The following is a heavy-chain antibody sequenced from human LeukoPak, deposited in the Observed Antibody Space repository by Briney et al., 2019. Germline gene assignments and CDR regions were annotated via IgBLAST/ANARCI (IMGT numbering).Heavy chain of an antibody. CDR1: EYTFTSYY. CDR3: ARALIVVVPAAIGGYFDY. J-gene: IGHJ4*02. CDR2: INPSGGST. V-gene: IGHV1-46*01. Sequence: ASVKVSCKASEYTFTSYYMHWVRQAPRQGLEWTGKINPSGGSTSYAQKFQGRVTMTRDTSTSTVYMELSSLRSEDTAVYYCARALIVVVPAAIGGYFDYWGRGTLVTVSS. D-gene: IGHD2-2*02.